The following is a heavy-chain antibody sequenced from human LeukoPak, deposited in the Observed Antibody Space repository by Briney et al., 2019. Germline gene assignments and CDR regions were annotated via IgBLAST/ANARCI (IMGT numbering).Heavy chain of an antibody. CDR3: ARDANVDYYYMDV. V-gene: IGHV3-48*01. CDR1: GFSFSSYS. CDR2: ISSSSSTI. Sequence: GGSLRLSCAASGFSFSSYSMNWVRQAPGKGLECVSYISSSSSTIYYADSVKGRFTISRDNVKNSLYLQMNSLRAEDTAVYYCARDANVDYYYMDVWGKGTTVTVSS. J-gene: IGHJ6*03.